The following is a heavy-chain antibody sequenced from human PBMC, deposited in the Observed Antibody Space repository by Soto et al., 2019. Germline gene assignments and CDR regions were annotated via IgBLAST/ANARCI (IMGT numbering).Heavy chain of an antibody. J-gene: IGHJ4*02. Sequence: XQSMRLPYVASGFTFSGYAVSWVRPDPGKGLECVSTISGSGGTTYYADSVKGRFTISRDKSKNTLYLQMNSLRAEDMAVYYGAEVRSTTIFDVVSLYDYWDQGTRVIFST. CDR3: AEVRSTTIFDVVSLYDY. CDR1: GFTFSGYA. D-gene: IGHD3-3*01. V-gene: IGHV3-23*01. CDR2: ISGSGGTT.